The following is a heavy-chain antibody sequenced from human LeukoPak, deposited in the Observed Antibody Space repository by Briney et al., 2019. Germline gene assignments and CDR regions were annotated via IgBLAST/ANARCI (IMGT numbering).Heavy chain of an antibody. CDR3: ARLYYYDSSGYRYYFDY. Sequence: TSETLSLTCTVSGGSIGSYYWSWIRQPPGKGLEWIGYIYYSGSTNYNPSLKSRVTISVDTSKNQFSLKLSSVTAADTAVYYCARLYYYDSSGYRYYFDYWGQGTPVTVSS. J-gene: IGHJ4*02. V-gene: IGHV4-59*01. D-gene: IGHD3-22*01. CDR2: IYYSGST. CDR1: GGSIGSYY.